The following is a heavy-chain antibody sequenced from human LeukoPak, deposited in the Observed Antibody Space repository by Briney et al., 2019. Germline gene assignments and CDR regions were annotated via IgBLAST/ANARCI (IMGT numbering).Heavy chain of an antibody. CDR2: IYTSGST. CDR1: GGSISSGSYY. Sequence: SQTLSLTCTVSGGSISSGSYYWSWIRQPAGKGLEWIGRIYTSGSTNYNPSLKSRVTISVDTSKNQFSLKLSSVTAADTAVYYCARLYYYGSGSSLYAFDIWGQGTMVTVSS. J-gene: IGHJ3*02. V-gene: IGHV4-61*02. D-gene: IGHD3-10*01. CDR3: ARLYYYGSGSSLYAFDI.